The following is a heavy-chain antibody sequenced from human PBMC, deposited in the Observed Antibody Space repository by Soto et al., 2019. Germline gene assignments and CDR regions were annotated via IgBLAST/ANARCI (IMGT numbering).Heavy chain of an antibody. Sequence: SETLSLTCTVSGGSVSSGSYYWSWIRQPPGKGLEWIGYIYYSGSTNYNPSLKSRVTISVDTSKNQFSLKLSSVTAADTAVYYCARDRYCSGGSCYYGVYYYGMDVWGQGTTVTVS. CDR1: GGSVSSGSYY. J-gene: IGHJ6*02. D-gene: IGHD2-15*01. CDR2: IYYSGST. V-gene: IGHV4-61*01. CDR3: ARDRYCSGGSCYYGVYYYGMDV.